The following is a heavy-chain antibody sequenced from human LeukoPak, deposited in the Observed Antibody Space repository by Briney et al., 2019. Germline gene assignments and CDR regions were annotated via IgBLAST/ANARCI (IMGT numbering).Heavy chain of an antibody. CDR3: ARVEYYDFWSGSHGMDV. CDR2: INHSGST. Sequence: SPSETLSLTCAVYGGSFSGYYWSWIRQPPGKGLEWIGEINHSGSTNYNPSLKSRVTISVDTSKNQFSLKLSSVTAADTAVYYCARVEYYDFWSGSHGMDVWGQGTTVTVSS. CDR1: GGSFSGYY. J-gene: IGHJ6*02. V-gene: IGHV4-34*01. D-gene: IGHD3-3*01.